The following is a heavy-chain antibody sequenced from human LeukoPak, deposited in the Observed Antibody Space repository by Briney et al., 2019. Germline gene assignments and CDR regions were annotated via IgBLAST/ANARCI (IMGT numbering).Heavy chain of an antibody. CDR1: GYTFTSYY. V-gene: IGHV1-46*01. D-gene: IGHD4-11*01. J-gene: IGHJ4*02. CDR3: ARRESNYGHSMYFDY. Sequence: ASVKVSCKASGYTFTSYYMHWVRQAPGQGLEWMGIINPSGGSTSYAQKFQGRVTMTRDTSTSTVYMELSSLRSEDTAVYYCARRESNYGHSMYFDYWGQGTLVTVSS. CDR2: INPSGGST.